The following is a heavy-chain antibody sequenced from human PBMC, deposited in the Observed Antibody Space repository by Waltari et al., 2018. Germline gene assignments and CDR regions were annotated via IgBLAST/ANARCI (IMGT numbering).Heavy chain of an antibody. CDR1: GFTFSSYW. D-gene: IGHD2-8*01. CDR3: ARDRVVMCLDY. V-gene: IGHV3-7*01. J-gene: IGHJ4*02. Sequence: EVQLVESGGGLVQPGGSLGLCCAASGFTFSSYWLSWLRQAPGRGLAWVGNIKQDGSEKYYVDAGKGRFTISRDNAKNSLYLQMNGLRAEDSAVYYCARDRVVMCLDYWGQGTLVTVSS. CDR2: IKQDGSEK.